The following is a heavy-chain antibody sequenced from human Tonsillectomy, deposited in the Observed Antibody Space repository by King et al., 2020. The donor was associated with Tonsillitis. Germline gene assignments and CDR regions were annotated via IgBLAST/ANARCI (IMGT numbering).Heavy chain of an antibody. J-gene: IGHJ3*02. CDR1: GFTFSSYG. CDR3: AKGGRGSWYPDAFDI. CDR2: IRYDGSNK. D-gene: IGHD6-13*01. Sequence: VQLVESGGGVVQPGGSLRLSCAASGFTFSSYGMHWVRQAPGKGLEWVAFIRYDGSNKYYGDSVKGRFTISRDNSKNTLYLQMNSLRAEDTAVYYCAKGGRGSWYPDAFDIWGQGTMVTVSS. V-gene: IGHV3-30*02.